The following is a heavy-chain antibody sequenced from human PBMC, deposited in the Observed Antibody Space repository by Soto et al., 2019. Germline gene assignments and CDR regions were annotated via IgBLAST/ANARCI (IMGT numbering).Heavy chain of an antibody. D-gene: IGHD1-26*01. CDR2: IYFDGITT. J-gene: IGHJ4*02. CDR1: GFTFNTHW. V-gene: IGHV3-74*01. Sequence: PGGSLRLSCTAPGFTFNTHWMHWVRQAPGKGLVWVSRIYFDGITTNYADSVKGRLTVSRDNAKNTVYLHVNTLRDEDTAVYYCARGGAMGVDYWGQGTLVTVSS. CDR3: ARGGAMGVDY.